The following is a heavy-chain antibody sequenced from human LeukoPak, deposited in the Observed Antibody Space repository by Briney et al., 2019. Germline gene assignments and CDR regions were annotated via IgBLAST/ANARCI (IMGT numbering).Heavy chain of an antibody. CDR1: GYSISSGYY. V-gene: IGHV4-38-2*02. CDR3: ARVTKMATIRDAFDI. J-gene: IGHJ3*02. D-gene: IGHD5-24*01. CDR2: IYHSGST. Sequence: SETLSLTCTVSGYSISSGYYWGWIRQPPGKGLEWIGSIYHSGSTYYNPSLKSRVTISVDTSKNQFSLKLSSVTAADTAVYYCARVTKMATIRDAFDIWGQGTMVTVSS.